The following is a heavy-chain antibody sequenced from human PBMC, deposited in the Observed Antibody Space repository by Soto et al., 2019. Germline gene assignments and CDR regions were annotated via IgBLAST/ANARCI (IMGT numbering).Heavy chain of an antibody. CDR1: GYTFTSYD. D-gene: IGHD3-3*01. V-gene: IGHV1-8*01. CDR3: ARHGVLNYDFWSGYLGPNYYYYGMDV. J-gene: IGHJ6*02. Sequence: GASVKVSCKASGYTFTSYDINWVRQATGQGLEWMGWMNPNSGNTGYAQKFQGRVTMTRNTSISTAYMELSSLRSEDTAVYYCARHGVLNYDFWSGYLGPNYYYYGMDVWDQGTTVTVSS. CDR2: MNPNSGNT.